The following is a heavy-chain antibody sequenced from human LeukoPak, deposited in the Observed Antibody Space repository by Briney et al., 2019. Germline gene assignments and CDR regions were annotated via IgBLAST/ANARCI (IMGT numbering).Heavy chain of an antibody. D-gene: IGHD6-19*01. V-gene: IGHV1-2*02. CDR2: INPNSGGT. Sequence: ASVKVSCKASGYTFTGYYMHWVRQAPGQGLEWMGWINPNSGGTNYAQKFQGRVTMTRDTSISTAYMEPSRLRSDDTAVYYCARGFIAMAGPDNAFDIWGQGTMVTVSS. CDR3: ARGFIAMAGPDNAFDI. CDR1: GYTFTGYY. J-gene: IGHJ3*02.